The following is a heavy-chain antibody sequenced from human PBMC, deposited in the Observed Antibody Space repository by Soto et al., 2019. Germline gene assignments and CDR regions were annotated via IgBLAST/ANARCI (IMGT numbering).Heavy chain of an antibody. J-gene: IGHJ4*02. V-gene: IGHV3-13*05. CDR2: IGTAGDP. CDR3: ARGTLGTMALFDY. D-gene: IGHD3-10*01. CDR1: GXTISSYD. Sequence: GSLRLSCAASGXTISSYDMHWVRQAKGKGLEWVSAIGTAGDPYYPGSVKGRFTISRENSKKSLYLQINSLRAGDTAVYYCARGTLGTMALFDYWGQGTLGTVSS.